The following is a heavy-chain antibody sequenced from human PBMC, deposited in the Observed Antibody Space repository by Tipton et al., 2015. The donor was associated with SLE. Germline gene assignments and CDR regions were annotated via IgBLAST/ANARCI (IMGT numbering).Heavy chain of an antibody. D-gene: IGHD3-10*01. Sequence: TLSLTCTVSGGSIGNNYWNWIRQSTGKGLEWIGRFYTDGSTRHKPSLESRLSPSFESRVTMSVDPSKNQFSLKLSSVTAADTAVYYCANNKRVGSYFDYWGQGTLVTVSS. V-gene: IGHV4-4*07. CDR1: GGSIGNNY. CDR2: FYTDGST. CDR3: ANNKRVGSYFDY. J-gene: IGHJ4*02.